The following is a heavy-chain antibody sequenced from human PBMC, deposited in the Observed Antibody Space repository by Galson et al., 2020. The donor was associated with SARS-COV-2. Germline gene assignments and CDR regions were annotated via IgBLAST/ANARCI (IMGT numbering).Heavy chain of an antibody. CDR1: GYSFTNYW. D-gene: IGHD6-19*01. Sequence: GESLKISCRISGYSFTNYWIGWVRQVPRKGLEWMGIIYPDDSYTIYSPSIQGQVTISADKSISTAFLQWSSLKASDAAIYYCSRHGASSGWYEGIDYWGQGTLVTVSS. V-gene: IGHV5-51*01. J-gene: IGHJ4*02. CDR2: IYPDDSYT. CDR3: SRHGASSGWYEGIDY.